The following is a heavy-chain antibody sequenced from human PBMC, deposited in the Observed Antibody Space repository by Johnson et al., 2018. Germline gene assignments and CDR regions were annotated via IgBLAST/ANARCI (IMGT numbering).Heavy chain of an antibody. CDR2: ISRSNSTI. D-gene: IGHD3-16*01. J-gene: IGHJ3*02. CDR1: GFNFSSYS. CDR3: ARIKRLGAFDI. Sequence: VQLVQSGGGLVQPGGSLRLSCAASGFNFSSYSMNWVRQAPGKGLEWVSYISRSNSTIYYADSVKGRFTISRDNSKNTLYLQMNSLRAEDTAVYYCARIKRLGAFDIWGQGTMVTVSS. V-gene: IGHV3-48*01.